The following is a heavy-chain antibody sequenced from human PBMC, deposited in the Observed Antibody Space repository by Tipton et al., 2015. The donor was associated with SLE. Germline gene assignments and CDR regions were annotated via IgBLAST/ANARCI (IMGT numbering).Heavy chain of an antibody. J-gene: IGHJ3*02. Sequence: GLVKPPETLSLICAVSGYSISSGFHWGWIRQPPGKGLEWIGSIYHSGASYYNPSLKSRVTISVDTSKNQFSLKLSSVTAADTAVYYCARWSSSPAWGIGREDDAFDIWGQGTMVTVSS. D-gene: IGHD6-13*01. CDR1: GYSISSGFH. CDR3: ARWSSSPAWGIGREDDAFDI. CDR2: IYHSGAS. V-gene: IGHV4-38-2*01.